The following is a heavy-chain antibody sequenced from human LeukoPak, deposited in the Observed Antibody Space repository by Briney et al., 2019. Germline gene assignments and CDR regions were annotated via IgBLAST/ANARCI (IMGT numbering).Heavy chain of an antibody. Sequence: PGGTLRLSCAASGFTFSSYGMHWVRQAPGKGLEWVAVISYDGSNKYYTDSVKGRFTISRDNSKNTLYLQMNSLRAEDTAVYYCAKDLRGYSGYDLKGAFDIWGQGTMVTVSS. D-gene: IGHD5-12*01. CDR3: AKDLRGYSGYDLKGAFDI. CDR1: GFTFSSYG. CDR2: ISYDGSNK. J-gene: IGHJ3*02. V-gene: IGHV3-30*18.